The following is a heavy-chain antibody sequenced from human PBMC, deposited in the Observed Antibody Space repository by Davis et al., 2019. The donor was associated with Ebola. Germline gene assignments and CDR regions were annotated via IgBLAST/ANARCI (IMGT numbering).Heavy chain of an antibody. D-gene: IGHD3-22*01. J-gene: IGHJ3*02. CDR1: GFTFSSYS. V-gene: IGHV3-48*02. CDR3: ARVKNYYDSSGYLAFDI. CDR2: ISSSSSTI. Sequence: GESLKISCAASGFTFSSYSMNWVRPAPGKGLEWVSYISSSSSTIYYADSVKGRFTISRDNAKNSLYLQMNSLRDEDTAVYYCARVKNYYDSSGYLAFDIWGQGTMVTVSA.